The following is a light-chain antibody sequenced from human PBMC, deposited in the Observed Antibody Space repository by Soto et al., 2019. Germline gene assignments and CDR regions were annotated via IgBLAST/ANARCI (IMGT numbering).Light chain of an antibody. CDR1: QSISSW. CDR3: QQYNSYAYT. V-gene: IGKV1-5*01. J-gene: IGKJ2*01. CDR2: DAS. Sequence: DIQMTQSPSTLSASVGYRFTITCRASQSISSWLAWYQQKPGKAPKLLIYDASSLESGVPSRFSGSGSGTEFTLTISSLQPDDFATYYCQQYNSYAYTFGQGTTVDIK.